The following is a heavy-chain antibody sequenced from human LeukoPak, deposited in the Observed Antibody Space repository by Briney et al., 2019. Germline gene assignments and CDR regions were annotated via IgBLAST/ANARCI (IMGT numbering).Heavy chain of an antibody. CDR1: GGSISSYY. CDR3: ARVPAAPRLYMDV. Sequence: SETLSLTCTVSGGSISSYYWSWIRQPPGKGLEWIGYIYYSGSTNYNPSLKSRVTISVDTSKNQFSLKLSSVTAADTAVYYCARVPAAPRLYMDVWGQGTTVIVSS. V-gene: IGHV4-59*01. J-gene: IGHJ6*02. D-gene: IGHD2-2*01. CDR2: IYYSGST.